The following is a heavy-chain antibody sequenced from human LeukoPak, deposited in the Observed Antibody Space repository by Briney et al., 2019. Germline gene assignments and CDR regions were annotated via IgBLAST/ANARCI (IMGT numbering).Heavy chain of an antibody. J-gene: IGHJ6*03. D-gene: IGHD2-15*01. CDR3: ARGVGAASYYYYYMDV. Sequence: PSETLSLTCAVYGGSFSGYYWSWIPQPPGKGLEWIGEINHSGSTNYNPSLKSRVTISVDTSKNQFSLKLSSVTAADTAVYYCARGVGAASYYYYYMDVWGKGTTVTVSS. CDR1: GGSFSGYY. CDR2: INHSGST. V-gene: IGHV4-34*01.